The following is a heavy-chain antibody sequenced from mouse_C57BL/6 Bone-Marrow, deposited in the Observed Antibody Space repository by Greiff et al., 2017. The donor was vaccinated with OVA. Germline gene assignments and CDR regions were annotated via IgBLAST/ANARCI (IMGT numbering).Heavy chain of an antibody. CDR2: ISSGGDYI. Sequence: EVNVVESGEGLVKPGGSLKLSCAASGFTSSSYAMSWVRQTPEKRLEWVAYISSGGDYIYYADTVKGRFTISRDNARNTLYLQMSSLKSEDTAMYYCARGLLPPYWYFDVWGTGTTVTVSS. J-gene: IGHJ1*03. D-gene: IGHD2-3*01. CDR1: GFTSSSYA. V-gene: IGHV5S21*01. CDR3: ARGLLPPYWYFDV.